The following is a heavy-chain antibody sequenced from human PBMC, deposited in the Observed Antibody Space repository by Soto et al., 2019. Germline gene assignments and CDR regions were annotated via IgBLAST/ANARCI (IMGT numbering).Heavy chain of an antibody. CDR2: ISGSGGST. D-gene: IGHD5-12*01. CDR1: GFTFSSYA. Sequence: QPGGSLRLSCAASGFTFSSYAMSWVRQAPGKGLEWVSAISGSGGSTYYADSVKGRFTISRDNSKNTLYLQMNSLRAEDTAVYYCAEGSVATLGAFDIWGQGTMVTVSS. V-gene: IGHV3-23*01. CDR3: AEGSVATLGAFDI. J-gene: IGHJ3*02.